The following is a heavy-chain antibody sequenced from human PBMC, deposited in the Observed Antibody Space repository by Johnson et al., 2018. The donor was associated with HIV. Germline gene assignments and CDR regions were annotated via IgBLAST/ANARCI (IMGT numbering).Heavy chain of an antibody. V-gene: IGHV3-66*02. J-gene: IGHJ3*02. CDR2: IYSGGST. CDR3: ARVRPNPTVTTRGAAFDI. Sequence: VQLVESGGGLVQPGGSLRLSCAASGFTVSSNYMSWVRQAPGKGLEWVSVIYSGGSTYYADSVKGRFTISRDNSKNTLNLQMNSLRAEDTAVYYCARVRPNPTVTTRGAAFDIWGQGTMVTVSS. CDR1: GFTVSSNY. D-gene: IGHD4-17*01.